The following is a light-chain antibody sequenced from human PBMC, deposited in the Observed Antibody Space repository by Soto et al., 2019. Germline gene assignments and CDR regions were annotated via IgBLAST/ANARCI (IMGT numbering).Light chain of an antibody. Sequence: EIVMTQSPATLSVSPGERATLSCRASQSVSSNLAWYQQKPGQAPRLLIYGASTRATGIPARFSGSGSGTALTLTISSLKSEDLAVYYCQQYKNSPPSSGGALFTFDPGTKVDIK. J-gene: IGKJ3*01. CDR2: GAS. CDR3: QQYKNSPPSSGGALFT. CDR1: QSVSSN. V-gene: IGKV3-15*01.